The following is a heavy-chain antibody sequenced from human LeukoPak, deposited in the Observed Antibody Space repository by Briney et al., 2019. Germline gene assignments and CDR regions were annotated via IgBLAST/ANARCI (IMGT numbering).Heavy chain of an antibody. CDR3: ARDLPLGDGYKIPLDY. D-gene: IGHD5-24*01. V-gene: IGHV1-2*02. CDR2: INPNSGGT. J-gene: IGHJ4*02. Sequence: ASVKVSCKASGYTFTGYYMHWVRQAPGQGLEWMGWINPNSGGTNYAQKFQGRVTMTRYTSISTAYMELSRLRSDDTAVYYCARDLPLGDGYKIPLDYWGQGTLVTVSS. CDR1: GYTFTGYY.